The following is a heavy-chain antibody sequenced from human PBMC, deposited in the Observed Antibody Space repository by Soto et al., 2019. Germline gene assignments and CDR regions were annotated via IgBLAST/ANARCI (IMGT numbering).Heavy chain of an antibody. CDR2: ISYDGNNK. Sequence: GGSLRLSCAASGFIFSSYAMHWVRQAPGKGLEWVAVISYDGNNKYYADSVKGRFTISRDNSKNTLYLQMNSLRPEDTAVYSCARISVGQQWLLSGPFDYWGQGTLVTVSS. D-gene: IGHD6-19*01. CDR1: GFIFSSYA. V-gene: IGHV3-30-3*01. J-gene: IGHJ4*02. CDR3: ARISVGQQWLLSGPFDY.